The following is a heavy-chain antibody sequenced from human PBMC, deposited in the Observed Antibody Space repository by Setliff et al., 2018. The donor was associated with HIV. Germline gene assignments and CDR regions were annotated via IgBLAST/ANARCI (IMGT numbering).Heavy chain of an antibody. CDR2: INAGNGNT. J-gene: IGHJ4*02. D-gene: IGHD3-9*01. Sequence: ASVKVSCKASGYTFRSNAIHWVRQAPGQSREWMGWINAGNGNTKYSQKFQGRVSITRDTSASTVHMELSSLRSEDTAIYYCARSQGYFDWLSLGAFDYWGQRSLLTASS. CDR1: GYTFRSNA. CDR3: ARSQGYFDWLSLGAFDY. V-gene: IGHV1-3*01.